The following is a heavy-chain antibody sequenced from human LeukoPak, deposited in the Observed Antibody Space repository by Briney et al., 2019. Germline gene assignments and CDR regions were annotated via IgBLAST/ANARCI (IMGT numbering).Heavy chain of an antibody. CDR3: ARLTYYGSGSYPENWFDP. CDR2: ISYDGSNK. Sequence: GGSLRLSCAASGFTFSSYAMHWVRQAPGKGLEWVAVISYDGSNKYYADSVKGRFTISRDDSKNTLYLQMNSLRAEDTAVYYCARLTYYGSGSYPENWFDPWGQGTLVTVSS. J-gene: IGHJ5*02. CDR1: GFTFSSYA. D-gene: IGHD3-10*01. V-gene: IGHV3-30*04.